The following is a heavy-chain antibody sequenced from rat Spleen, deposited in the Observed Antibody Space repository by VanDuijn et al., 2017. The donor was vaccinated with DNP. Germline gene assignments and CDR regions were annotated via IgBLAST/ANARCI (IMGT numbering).Heavy chain of an antibody. CDR1: GFTFNKYW. V-gene: IGHV5-31*01. Sequence: EVQLVESGGDLVQPGRSLKLSCIVSGFTFNKYWMTWIRQVPGKGLEWVASITSSGGSTYYPDSVKGRFTISRDNAKSSLYLQMNSLKSEDTATYYCARGDAWGQGTSVTVSS. CDR3: ARGDA. J-gene: IGHJ4*01. CDR2: ITSSGGST.